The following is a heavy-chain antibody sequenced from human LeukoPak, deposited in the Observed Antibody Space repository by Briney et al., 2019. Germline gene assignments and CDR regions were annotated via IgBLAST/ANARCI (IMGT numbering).Heavy chain of an antibody. Sequence: ASVKVSCKASGYTFTGYYMHWVRQAPGQGLEWMGWINPNSGGTNYAQKFQGRVTMTRDTFISTAYMELSRLRSDDTAVYYCARGTLIGSSTSPRYYYYMDVWGKGTTVTVSS. J-gene: IGHJ6*03. D-gene: IGHD2-2*01. CDR1: GYTFTGYY. CDR3: ARGTLIGSSTSPRYYYYMDV. V-gene: IGHV1-2*02. CDR2: INPNSGGT.